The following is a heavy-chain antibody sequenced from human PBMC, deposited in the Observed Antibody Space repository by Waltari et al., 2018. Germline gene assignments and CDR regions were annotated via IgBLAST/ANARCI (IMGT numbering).Heavy chain of an antibody. CDR2: INQGGSDK. D-gene: IGHD1-1*01. CDR1: GFPFTRYW. V-gene: IGHV3-7*03. CDR3: ARTGDDY. J-gene: IGHJ4*02. Sequence: EVQLVESGGGLVQPGGSLRLSCAASGFPFTRYWISWVRQAPGKGLECVANINQGGSDKTYVDSVKGRFTISRDNAKNSLYLQMNSLRAEDTAVYYCARTGDDYWGQGTLVTVSS.